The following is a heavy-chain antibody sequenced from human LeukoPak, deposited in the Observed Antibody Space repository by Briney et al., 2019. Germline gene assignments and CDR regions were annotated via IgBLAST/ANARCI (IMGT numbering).Heavy chain of an antibody. Sequence: PSETLSLTCTVSGGSISGSSYYWGWIRQPPGKGLEWIGSIYYSGSTYYNPSLKSRVTISVDTSKNQSSLKLSSVTAADTAVYYCASPRSYYDSSGYYISWGQGTLVTVSS. CDR2: IYYSGST. V-gene: IGHV4-39*07. CDR1: GGSISGSSYY. CDR3: ASPRSYYDSSGYYIS. D-gene: IGHD3-22*01. J-gene: IGHJ5*02.